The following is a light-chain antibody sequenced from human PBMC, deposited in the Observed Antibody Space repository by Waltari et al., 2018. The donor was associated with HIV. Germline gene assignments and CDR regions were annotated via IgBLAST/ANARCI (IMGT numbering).Light chain of an antibody. CDR3: AAWDDYLNGYV. CDR1: SSNIGNNA. J-gene: IGLJ1*01. V-gene: IGLV1-36*01. Sequence: QSVLTQPPSVSEAPRQRVTISCSGSSSNIGNNAVNWYQQVPGKAPKLLIYYDDLLSSGVSDRFSGSKSGPSASLAIRGLQSEDEAEYYCAAWDDYLNGYVFGSGTKVTVL. CDR2: YDD.